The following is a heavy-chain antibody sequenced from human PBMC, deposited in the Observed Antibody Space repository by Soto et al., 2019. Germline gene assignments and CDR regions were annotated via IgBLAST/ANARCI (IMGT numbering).Heavy chain of an antibody. D-gene: IGHD3-9*01. J-gene: IGHJ5*02. CDR1: GFTFSSYS. CDR3: ARCNRRYFDWYHRQRDWFDP. V-gene: IGHV3-48*02. Sequence: GGSLRLSCAASGFTFSSYSMNWVRQAPGKGLEWVSYISSSSSTIYYADSVKGRFTISRDNAKNSLYLQMNSLRDEDTAVFYCARCNRRYFDWYHRQRDWFDPWGQGTLVTVS. CDR2: ISSSSSTI.